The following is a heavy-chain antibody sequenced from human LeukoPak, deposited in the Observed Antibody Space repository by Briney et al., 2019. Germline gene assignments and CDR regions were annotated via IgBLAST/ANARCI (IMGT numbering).Heavy chain of an antibody. D-gene: IGHD2-15*01. J-gene: IGHJ3*02. V-gene: IGHV4-34*01. CDR2: INHSGST. CDR3: ARLRYYCSGGSRPRKDAFDI. Sequence: PSETLSLTCAVYGGSFSGYYWSWIRQPPGKGLEWIGEINHSGSTNYNPSLKSRVTISVDTSKNQFSLKLSSVTAADTAVYYCARLRYYCSGGSRPRKDAFDIWGQGTMVTVSS. CDR1: GGSFSGYY.